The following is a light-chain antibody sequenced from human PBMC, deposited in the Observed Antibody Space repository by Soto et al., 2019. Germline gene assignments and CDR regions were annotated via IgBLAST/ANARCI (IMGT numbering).Light chain of an antibody. CDR2: SNN. J-gene: IGLJ7*01. CDR1: SSNIGSNT. Sequence: QAVLTQPPSASGTPGQRVTISCSGSSSNIGSNTVNWYQQLPGTAPTLLIYSNNQRPSGVPDRFSGAKSGTSASLAISGLQSEEEADYYCAAWDDSLNGPVFGGGTQLTVL. V-gene: IGLV1-44*01. CDR3: AAWDDSLNGPV.